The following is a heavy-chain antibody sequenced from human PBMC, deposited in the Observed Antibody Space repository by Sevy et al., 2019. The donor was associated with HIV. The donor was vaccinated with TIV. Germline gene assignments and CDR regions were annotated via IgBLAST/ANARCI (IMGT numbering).Heavy chain of an antibody. CDR2: MSAGGTTT. Sequence: GGSLRLSCAASGFIFSNYPMSWVRHSPGKVLEWVSDMSAGGTTTYCADSVEGRFTISRDNSKNTVSLQMISLGAEDTAIYYSAKRYCSTITCYDDDFWNPYYFYGLDVWGQGISVTVSS. CDR3: AKRYCSTITCYDDDFWNPYYFYGLDV. J-gene: IGHJ6*02. D-gene: IGHD2-2*01. V-gene: IGHV3-23*01. CDR1: GFIFSNYP.